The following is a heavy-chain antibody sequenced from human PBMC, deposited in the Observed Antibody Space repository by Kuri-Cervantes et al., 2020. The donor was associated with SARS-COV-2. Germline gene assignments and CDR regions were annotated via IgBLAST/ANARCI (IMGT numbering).Heavy chain of an antibody. CDR2: ISGSGANT. V-gene: IGHV3-23*01. J-gene: IGHJ4*02. CDR1: GFTFSSYW. Sequence: GESLKISCAASGFTFSSYWMSWVRQAPGKGLEWVSGISGSGANTYYADPVKGWFTISRDNSKNTLYLQMNSLRAEDTAVYYCVKDSRVYYFDYWGQGTLVTVSS. D-gene: IGHD2/OR15-2a*01. CDR3: VKDSRVYYFDY.